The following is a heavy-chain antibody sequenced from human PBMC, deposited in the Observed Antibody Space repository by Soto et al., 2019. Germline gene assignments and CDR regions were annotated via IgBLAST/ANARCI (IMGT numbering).Heavy chain of an antibody. CDR1: GFTFSSYE. V-gene: IGHV3-48*03. J-gene: IGHJ4*02. CDR2: ISSSGSTI. Sequence: QTGGSLRLSCAASGFTFSSYEMNWVRQAPGKGLEWVSYISSSGSTIYFADSVKGRFTISRDNAKNSLYLQMNSLRAEDTAVYYCARDTDGSGSYWPYYFDYWGQGTLVTVSS. CDR3: ARDTDGSGSYWPYYFDY. D-gene: IGHD3-10*01.